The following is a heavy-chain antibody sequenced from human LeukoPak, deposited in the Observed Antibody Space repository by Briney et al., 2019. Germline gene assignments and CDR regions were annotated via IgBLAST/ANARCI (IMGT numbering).Heavy chain of an antibody. V-gene: IGHV4-31*03. CDR1: GGSISSGGYY. D-gene: IGHD4-17*01. Sequence: SETLSLTCTVSGGSISSGGYYWSWIRQHPGKGLEWIGYIYNSGSTYYNPSLKSRVTISGDTSKNQFSLKLSSVTAADTAVYYCARARGDYDYCFYGMDVWGRGTTVIVSS. J-gene: IGHJ6*02. CDR2: IYNSGST. CDR3: ARARGDYDYCFYGMDV.